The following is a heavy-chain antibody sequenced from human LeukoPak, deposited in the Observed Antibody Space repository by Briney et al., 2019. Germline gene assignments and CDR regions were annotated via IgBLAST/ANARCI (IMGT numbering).Heavy chain of an antibody. CDR2: ISAYSGNT. Sequence: ASVKVSCKASGYTFTGYYMHWVRQAPGQGLEWMGWISAYSGNTNYAQKLQGRVTMTTDTSTSTAYMELRSLRSDDTAVYYCARHGSGKVYYFDYWGQGTLVTVSS. CDR1: GYTFTGYY. J-gene: IGHJ4*02. V-gene: IGHV1-18*04. D-gene: IGHD3-10*01. CDR3: ARHGSGKVYYFDY.